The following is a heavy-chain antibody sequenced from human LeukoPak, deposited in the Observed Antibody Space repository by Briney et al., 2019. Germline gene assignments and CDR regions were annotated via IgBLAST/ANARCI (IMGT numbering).Heavy chain of an antibody. J-gene: IGHJ1*01. V-gene: IGHV3-30*03. CDR2: ISYDGSNK. Sequence: PGGSLRLSCAASGFTFSSYGMHWVRQAPGKGLEWVAVISYDGSNKYYADSVKGRFTISRDNSKNTLYLQMNSLRAEDTAVYYCARVGGDTWWFGEHDQSQGNEYFQHWGQGTLVTVSS. CDR3: ARVGGDTWWFGEHDQSQGNEYFQH. D-gene: IGHD3-10*01. CDR1: GFTFSSYG.